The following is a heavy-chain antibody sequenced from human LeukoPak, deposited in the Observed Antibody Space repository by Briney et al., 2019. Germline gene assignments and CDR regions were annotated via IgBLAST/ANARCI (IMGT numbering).Heavy chain of an antibody. D-gene: IGHD5-12*01. Sequence: PSETLSLTCTVSGGSINNYYWSWIRQPPGKGLEWIGYIHYSGTTNYNPSLKSRVTISLDTSRNQFSLKLRSVTTADTAVYYCARRRVYSGSGEFDFWGQGTLVTVSS. CDR1: GGSINNYY. CDR2: IHYSGTT. J-gene: IGHJ4*02. CDR3: ARRRVYSGSGEFDF. V-gene: IGHV4-59*01.